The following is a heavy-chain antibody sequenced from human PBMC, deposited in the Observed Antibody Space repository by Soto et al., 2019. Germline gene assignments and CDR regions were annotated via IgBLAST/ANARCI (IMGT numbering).Heavy chain of an antibody. CDR2: IYHSGST. CDR1: GGSIISGGYS. Sequence: PSETLSLTCTVSGGSIISGGYSWSWIRQPPGKGLEWIGYIYHSGSTYYNPSLKSRVTISVDRSKNQFSLKLSSVTAADTAVYYCARTTLDSCLDYWGQGTLVTVSS. D-gene: IGHD2-15*01. J-gene: IGHJ4*02. CDR3: ARTTLDSCLDY. V-gene: IGHV4-30-2*01.